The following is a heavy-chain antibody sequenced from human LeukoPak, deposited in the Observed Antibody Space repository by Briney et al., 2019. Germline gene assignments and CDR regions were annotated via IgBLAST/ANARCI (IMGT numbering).Heavy chain of an antibody. CDR2: ISSSTSYI. D-gene: IGHD6-19*01. Sequence: PGGSLRLSCAASGFTLSSYSMNWVRQAPGKGLEWVSSISSSTSYIDYADSVKGRFIISRDSAKNSLYLQMNSLRVEDTAVYYCARDLRIAVAGTGWFDPWGQGTLVTVSS. J-gene: IGHJ5*02. V-gene: IGHV3-21*01. CDR1: GFTLSSYS. CDR3: ARDLRIAVAGTGWFDP.